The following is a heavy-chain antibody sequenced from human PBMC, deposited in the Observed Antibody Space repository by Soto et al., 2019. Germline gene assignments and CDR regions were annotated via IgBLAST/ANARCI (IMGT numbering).Heavy chain of an antibody. D-gene: IGHD3-10*01. V-gene: IGHV4-61*01. CDR2: IYDSGSA. Sequence: QVQLQESGPGLVKPSETLSLTSTVSGGSGNNISDYWSLVRQPPGKGLGWSGYIYDSGSADYNPSLGSRVPISLDTSKNQFSLQLSSVTTADTAVYYCSRRVGFGDYYSHMDLWGQGTTVTVSS. CDR3: SRRVGFGDYYSHMDL. J-gene: IGHJ6*02. CDR1: GGSGNNISDY.